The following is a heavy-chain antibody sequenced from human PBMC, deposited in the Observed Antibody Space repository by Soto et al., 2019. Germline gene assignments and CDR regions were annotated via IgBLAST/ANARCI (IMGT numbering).Heavy chain of an antibody. CDR2: IIPSSGTP. Sequence: QVQLVQSGAEVKKPGSSVKVSCKASGGTFNNYAVTWVRQAPGQGLEWMGGIIPSSGTPNYAQRFQDRVTITADESTSTVYMELSSLSSEDTALYYCASSYGTSWYGDYWGQGNLVTVSS. CDR1: GGTFNNYA. V-gene: IGHV1-69*01. J-gene: IGHJ4*02. CDR3: ASSYGTSWYGDY. D-gene: IGHD6-13*01.